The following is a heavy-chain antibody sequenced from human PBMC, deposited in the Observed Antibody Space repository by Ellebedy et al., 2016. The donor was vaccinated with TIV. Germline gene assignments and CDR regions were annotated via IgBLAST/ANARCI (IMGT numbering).Heavy chain of an antibody. CDR2: LYPDAKT. V-gene: IGHV3-66*01. D-gene: IGHD2-21*01. J-gene: IGHJ5*02. CDR1: GIIVSYYF. Sequence: PGGSLRLSCEASGIIVSYYFMNWVRQAPGKGLEWVSVLYPDAKTNYTDSVNGRFIVSRDSSKNTLYLQMNSLTAEDTAVYYCARDPGGGGDFGDNWFDPWGQGTLVTVSS. CDR3: ARDPGGGGDFGDNWFDP.